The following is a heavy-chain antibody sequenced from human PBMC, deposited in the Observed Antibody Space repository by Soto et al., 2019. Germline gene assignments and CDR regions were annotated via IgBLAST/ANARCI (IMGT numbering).Heavy chain of an antibody. V-gene: IGHV3-73*01. J-gene: IGHJ3*02. CDR2: IRGKANSYTT. CDR1: GFTFGDSA. D-gene: IGHD6-19*01. CDR3: SRGAEMGATDDALDI. Sequence: GGSLRLSCAASGFTFGDSAIHWVRQVSGKGLEWVGRIRGKANSYTTSYAASVKGRFTISRDDSENTAYLQMTSLKTEDTAVYFCSRGAEMGATDDALDIWGQGTMVTVSS.